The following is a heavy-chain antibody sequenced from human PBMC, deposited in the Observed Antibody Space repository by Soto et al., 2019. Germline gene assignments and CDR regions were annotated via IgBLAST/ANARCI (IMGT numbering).Heavy chain of an antibody. V-gene: IGHV3-30*18. D-gene: IGHD5-12*01. J-gene: IGHJ6*02. CDR2: ISYDGSNK. CDR3: AKDSKIVAHPPKGSHRRYYGMDV. Sequence: PGGSLRLSCAASGFTFSSYGMHWVRQAPGKGLEWVAVISYDGSNKYYADSVKGRFTISRDNSKNTLYLQMNSLRAEDTAVYYCAKDSKIVAHPPKGSHRRYYGMDVWGQGTTVTVSS. CDR1: GFTFSSYG.